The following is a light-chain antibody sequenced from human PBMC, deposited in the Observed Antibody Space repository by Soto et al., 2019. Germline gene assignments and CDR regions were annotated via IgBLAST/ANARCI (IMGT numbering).Light chain of an antibody. CDR1: QSVSSSY. V-gene: IGKV3-20*01. CDR3: QQYGGSPFT. CDR2: GAS. Sequence: EIVLTQSPGTLSLSPGERATLSCRASQSVSSSYLAWYQKKPGQAPRLLIYGASSRATGIPDRFSGSGSGTDFTLTISRLEPEDFAVYYCQQYGGSPFTFGPGTKVDIK. J-gene: IGKJ3*01.